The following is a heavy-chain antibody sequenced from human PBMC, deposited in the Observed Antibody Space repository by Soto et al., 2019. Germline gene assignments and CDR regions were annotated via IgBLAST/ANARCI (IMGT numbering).Heavy chain of an antibody. D-gene: IGHD3-9*01. CDR1: GFTFRNYA. V-gene: IGHV3-23*01. J-gene: IGHJ6*02. Sequence: EVQLLESGGNSVQPGGSLRLSCAASGFTFRNYAMTWVRQAPGRGLEWVSLISGSADSTFYADSLKGRFTISRDNSKSTLYLQMNTLRNEDTALYYCARDWGDTLAGPPLGYGMDVWGQGTTVTVSS. CDR2: ISGSADST. CDR3: ARDWGDTLAGPPLGYGMDV.